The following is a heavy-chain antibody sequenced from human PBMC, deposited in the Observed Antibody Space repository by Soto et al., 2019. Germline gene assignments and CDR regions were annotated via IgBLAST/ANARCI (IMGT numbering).Heavy chain of an antibody. CDR1: GFTFSSYA. CDR3: AKLQVPATNPHYYFDY. J-gene: IGHJ4*02. CDR2: ISGSGGST. V-gene: IGHV3-23*01. D-gene: IGHD2-2*01. Sequence: RGSLRLSCAASGFTFSSYAMSWVRQAPGKGLEWVSAISGSGGSTYYADSVKGRFTISRYNSKNTLYLQMNSLRAEDTAVYYCAKLQVPATNPHYYFDYWGQGTLVTVSS.